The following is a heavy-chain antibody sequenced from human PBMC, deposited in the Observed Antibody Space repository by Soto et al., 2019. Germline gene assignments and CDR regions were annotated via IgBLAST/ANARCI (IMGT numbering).Heavy chain of an antibody. J-gene: IGHJ4*02. V-gene: IGHV4-31*03. Sequence: SETLSLTCTVSGGSISSGGYYWSWIRQHPGKGLEWIGYIYYSGSTYYNPSLKSRVTISVDTSKNQFSLKLSSVTAADTAVYYCASSGGSPIPYYFDYWGQGTLVTVSS. CDR3: ASSGGSPIPYYFDY. D-gene: IGHD2-15*01. CDR1: GGSISSGGYY. CDR2: IYYSGST.